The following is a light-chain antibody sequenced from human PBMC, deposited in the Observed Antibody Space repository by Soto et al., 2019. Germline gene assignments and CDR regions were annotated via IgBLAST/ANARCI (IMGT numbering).Light chain of an antibody. J-gene: IGKJ3*01. Sequence: EIVLTQSPATLSLSPGERATLSCRASQSVSSYLAWYQQKPGQAPRLLIYDASNRATGIPARFSGSGSGPDFTLTISGQEPEDFAVYYCQQRRNWPLTFGPGTKVDIK. CDR1: QSVSSY. V-gene: IGKV3-11*01. CDR2: DAS. CDR3: QQRRNWPLT.